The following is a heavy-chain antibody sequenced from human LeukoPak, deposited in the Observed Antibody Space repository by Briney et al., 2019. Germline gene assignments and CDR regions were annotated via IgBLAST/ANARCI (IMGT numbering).Heavy chain of an antibody. J-gene: IGHJ4*02. CDR1: GFTFSSYG. CDR3: AKDSQYYGDRFVFDY. Sequence: PGGSLRLSCAASGFTFSSYGMHWVRQAPGKGLEWVAVISYDGSNKYYADSVKGRFTISRDNSKNTLYLQMNSLRAEDTAVYYCAKDSQYYGDRFVFDYWGQGTLVTVSS. CDR2: ISYDGSNK. V-gene: IGHV3-30*18. D-gene: IGHD4-17*01.